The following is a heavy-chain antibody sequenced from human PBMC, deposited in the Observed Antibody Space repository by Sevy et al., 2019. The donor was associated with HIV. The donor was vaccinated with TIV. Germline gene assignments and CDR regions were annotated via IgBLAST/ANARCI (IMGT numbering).Heavy chain of an antibody. D-gene: IGHD5-12*01. CDR1: GFTFSSYA. CDR3: ANRKDGYNDDY. Sequence: GGSLRLSCAASGFTFSSYAMSWVRQAPGKGLEWVSAISGSGGSTYYGDSVKGRFTISRDNSKNTLYLQMNSLRAEDTAVYYCANRKDGYNDDYWGQGTLVTVSS. CDR2: ISGSGGST. J-gene: IGHJ4*02. V-gene: IGHV3-23*01.